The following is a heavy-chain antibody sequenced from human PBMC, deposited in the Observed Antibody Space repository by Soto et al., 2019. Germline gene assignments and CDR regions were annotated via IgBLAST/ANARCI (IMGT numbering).Heavy chain of an antibody. CDR3: ARANWKSPGTAFDS. D-gene: IGHD1-1*01. CDR1: GFTFSSYS. J-gene: IGHJ3*02. Sequence: PGGSLRLSCAASGFTFSSYSMNWVRQAPGKGLEWVSSISSSSSYIYYADSVKGRFTISRDNAKNSLYLQMNSLRAEDTAVYYCARANWKSPGTAFDSRGQGTMVTVSS. CDR2: ISSSSSYI. V-gene: IGHV3-21*01.